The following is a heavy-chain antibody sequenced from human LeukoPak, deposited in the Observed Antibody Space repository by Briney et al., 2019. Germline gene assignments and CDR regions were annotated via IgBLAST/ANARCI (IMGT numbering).Heavy chain of an antibody. V-gene: IGHV3-48*03. Sequence: TGGSLRLSCAASGFTFSSYEMNGVRQAPEKGREGVSYFSSRGSTMYYADSVKGRFTISRDNAKNSLYLQMNSLRAEDTAVYYCASLKTALPDYWGQGTLVTVSS. CDR1: GFTFSSYE. CDR2: FSSRGSTM. D-gene: IGHD2-2*01. J-gene: IGHJ4*02. CDR3: ASLKTALPDY.